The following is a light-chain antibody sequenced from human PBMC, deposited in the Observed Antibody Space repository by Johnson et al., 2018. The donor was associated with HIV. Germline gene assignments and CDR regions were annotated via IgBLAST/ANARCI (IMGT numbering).Light chain of an antibody. CDR3: GTWDSYLTAEV. CDR1: YSNIGSNY. V-gene: IGLV1-51*01. Sequence: VLTQPPSVSAAPGQTVTISCSGSYSNIGSNYVSWYQQLPGTAPKLLIYDNDKRSSGISDRFSASKSGTSAPLGIPGLQTGDEADYYCGTWDSYLTAEVFGSGTKVTVL. CDR2: DND. J-gene: IGLJ1*01.